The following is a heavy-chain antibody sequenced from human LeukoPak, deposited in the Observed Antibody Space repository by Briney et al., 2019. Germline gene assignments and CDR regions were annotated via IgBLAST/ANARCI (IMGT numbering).Heavy chain of an antibody. D-gene: IGHD3-3*01. CDR1: GFTVSSNY. J-gene: IGHJ4*02. CDR3: ARDLGGGGDFWSGYPYYFDY. V-gene: IGHV3-30-3*01. CDR2: ISYDGSNK. Sequence: GGSLRLSCAASGFTVSSNYMSWVRQAPGKGLEWVAVISYDGSNKYYADSVKGRFPISRDNSKNTLYLQMNSLRAEDTAVYYCARDLGGGGDFWSGYPYYFDYWGQGTLVTVSS.